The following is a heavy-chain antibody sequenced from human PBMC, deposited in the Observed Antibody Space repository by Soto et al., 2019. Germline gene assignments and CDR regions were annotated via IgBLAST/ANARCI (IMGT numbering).Heavy chain of an antibody. V-gene: IGHV4-34*01. J-gene: IGHJ6*03. Sequence: SETLSLTCAVYGGSFSGYYWGWIRQPPGKGLEWFGSIYYSGSTYYNPSLKSRVTISVDTSKNQFSLKLSSVTAADTAVYYCARTYYDFWSGPKSPYYYYMDVWGKGTTVTVSS. CDR1: GGSFSGYY. CDR3: ARTYYDFWSGPKSPYYYYMDV. CDR2: IYYSGST. D-gene: IGHD3-3*01.